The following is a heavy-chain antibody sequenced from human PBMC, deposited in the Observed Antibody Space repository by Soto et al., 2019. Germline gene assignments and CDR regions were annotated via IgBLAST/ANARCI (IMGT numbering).Heavy chain of an antibody. J-gene: IGHJ4*02. V-gene: IGHV4-30-4*01. Sequence: QVQLQESGPGLVKPSQTLSLTCTVSGGSISRGDYYWSWIRQPPGKGLEWIGYIYYSGSTYYNPPLKSRVTISLDTSKNQFSLKLSSVTAADTAVYYWARVGSRIAVLPFDYWGQGTLVTVSS. CDR2: IYYSGST. D-gene: IGHD6-6*01. CDR3: ARVGSRIAVLPFDY. CDR1: GGSISRGDYY.